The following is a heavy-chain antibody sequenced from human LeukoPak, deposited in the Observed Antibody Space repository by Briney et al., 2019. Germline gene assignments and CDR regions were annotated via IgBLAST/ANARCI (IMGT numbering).Heavy chain of an antibody. CDR3: ARRGRGSRFDP. D-gene: IGHD3-16*01. CDR1: GGSFSGYY. V-gene: IGHV4-34*01. Sequence: SETLSLTCAVYGGSFSGYYWSWIRQPPGKGLEWIGEINHSGSTNYNPSLKSRVTISVDTSKNQFSLKLSSVTAADTAVYYCARRGRGSRFDPWGQGTLVTVSS. J-gene: IGHJ5*02. CDR2: INHSGST.